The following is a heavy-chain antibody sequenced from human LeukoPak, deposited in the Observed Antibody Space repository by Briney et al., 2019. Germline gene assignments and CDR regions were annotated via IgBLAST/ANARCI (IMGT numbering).Heavy chain of an antibody. J-gene: IGHJ4*02. CDR1: GFTFSSYA. CDR3: ARDHYYDSSGYSPDY. CDR2: ISYDGSNK. D-gene: IGHD3-22*01. V-gene: IGHV3-30*01. Sequence: LGGSLRLSCAAPGFTFSSYAMHWVRQAPGKGLEWVAVISYDGSNKYYADSVKGRFTISRDNSKNTLYLQMNSLRAEDTAVYYCARDHYYDSSGYSPDYWGQGTLVTVSS.